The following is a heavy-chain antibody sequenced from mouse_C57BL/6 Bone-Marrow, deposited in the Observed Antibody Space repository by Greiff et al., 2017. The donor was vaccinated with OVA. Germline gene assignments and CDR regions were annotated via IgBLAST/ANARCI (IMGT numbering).Heavy chain of an antibody. D-gene: IGHD6-1*01. CDR1: GFTFSSYT. CDR3: ARQKFFVLPSKGFAY. J-gene: IGHJ3*01. Sequence: DVQLVESGGGLVKPGGSLKLSCAASGFTFSSYTMSWVRQTPEKRLEWVATISGGGGNTYYPDSVKGRFTISRDNAKNTLYLQMSSLRSEDTALYYCARQKFFVLPSKGFAYWGQGTLVTVSA. CDR2: ISGGGGNT. V-gene: IGHV5-9*01.